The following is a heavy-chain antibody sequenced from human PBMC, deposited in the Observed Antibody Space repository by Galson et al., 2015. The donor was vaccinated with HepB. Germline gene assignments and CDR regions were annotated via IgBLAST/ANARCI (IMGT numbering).Heavy chain of an antibody. CDR3: ARDLLPTDAFDI. Sequence: SLRLSCAASGFTVSSNYMSWVRQAPGKGLEWVSVIYSGGSTYYADSVKGRFTISRDNSENTLYLQMNSLRAEDTAVYYCARDLLPTDAFDIWGQGTMVTVSS. J-gene: IGHJ3*02. V-gene: IGHV3-66*01. CDR2: IYSGGST. CDR1: GFTVSSNY.